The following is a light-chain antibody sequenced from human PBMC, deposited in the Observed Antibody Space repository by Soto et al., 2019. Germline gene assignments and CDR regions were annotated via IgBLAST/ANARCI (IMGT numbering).Light chain of an antibody. J-gene: IGKJ4*01. CDR1: QSVSSY. CDR2: DAS. V-gene: IGKV3-11*01. Sequence: EIVLTQSPATLSLSPGERATLSCRASQSVSSYLAWYQQKPGQAPRLLIYDASNRATGIPARFSGSGSGTDFTLTISSLEPEDFAVYSCQQRSNWPFTFGGGTKVAIK. CDR3: QQRSNWPFT.